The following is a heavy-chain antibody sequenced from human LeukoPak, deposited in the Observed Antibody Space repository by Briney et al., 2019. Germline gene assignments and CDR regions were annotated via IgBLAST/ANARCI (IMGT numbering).Heavy chain of an antibody. CDR2: IIPIFGTA. V-gene: IGHV1-69*05. CDR3: ARGYYYGSGRPASYYYYMDV. D-gene: IGHD3-10*01. CDR1: GGTFSSYA. Sequence: GASVKVSCKASGGTFSSYAISWVRQAPGQGPEWMGGIIPIFGTANYAQKFQGRVTITTDESTSTAYMELSSLRSEDTAVYYCARGYYYGSGRPASYYYYMDVWGKGTTVTVSS. J-gene: IGHJ6*03.